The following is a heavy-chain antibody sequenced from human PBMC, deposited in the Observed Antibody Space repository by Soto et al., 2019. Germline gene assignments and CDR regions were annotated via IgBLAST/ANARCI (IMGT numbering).Heavy chain of an antibody. CDR2: IYPGDSGT. J-gene: IGHJ5*02. CDR1: GYSFTSYW. CDR3: ARYPGYSSSSRWFDP. Sequence: GESLKISCKGSGYSFTSYWIGWVRQMPGKGLEWMGIIYPGDSGTRYSPSFQGQVTISADKSISTAYLQWSSLKASDTAMYYCARYPGYSSSSRWFDPWGQGTLVTVS. D-gene: IGHD6-6*01. V-gene: IGHV5-51*01.